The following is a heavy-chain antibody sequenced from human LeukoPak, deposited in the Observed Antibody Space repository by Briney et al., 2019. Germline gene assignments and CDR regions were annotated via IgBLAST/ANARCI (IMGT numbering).Heavy chain of an antibody. CDR3: ARDHPLEYDILTGYEDAFDI. CDR1: GYTFTSYG. J-gene: IGHJ3*02. V-gene: IGHV1-18*01. Sequence: ASVKVSCKASGYTFTSYGISWVRQAPGQGLEWMGWISAYNGNTNYAQKLQGRVTMTTDTSTSTAYMELRSLRSDDTAVYYCARDHPLEYDILTGYEDAFDIWGQGTMVIVSS. CDR2: ISAYNGNT. D-gene: IGHD3-9*01.